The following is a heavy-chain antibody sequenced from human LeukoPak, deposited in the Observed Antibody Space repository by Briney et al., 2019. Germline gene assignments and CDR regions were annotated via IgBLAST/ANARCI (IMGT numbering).Heavy chain of an antibody. D-gene: IGHD6-19*01. Sequence: PGRSLRLSCAASGFTFSTYTMHWVRRAPGKGLEWVAVISYDGSSKYYADSVKGRFTISRDNSKNALYLQMNSLRAEDTAVYYCARGQSHPTGWYLKGESLQHWGQGTLVTVSS. CDR2: ISYDGSSK. CDR3: ARGQSHPTGWYLKGESLQH. J-gene: IGHJ1*01. CDR1: GFTFSTYT. V-gene: IGHV3-30-3*01.